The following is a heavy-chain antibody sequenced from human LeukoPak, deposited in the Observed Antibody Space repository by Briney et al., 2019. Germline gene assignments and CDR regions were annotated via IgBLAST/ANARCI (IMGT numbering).Heavy chain of an antibody. CDR2: IYYSGST. V-gene: IGHV4-59*01. CDR1: GGSISSYY. J-gene: IGHJ5*02. D-gene: IGHD6-13*01. Sequence: SETLSLTCTVSGGSISSYYWSWIRQPPGKGLEWIGYIYYSGSTNYNPSLKSRVTISVDTSKNQFSLKLSSVTAADTAVYYCARDRGYSSSWYISYGRFDPWGQGALVTVSS. CDR3: ARDRGYSSSWYISYGRFDP.